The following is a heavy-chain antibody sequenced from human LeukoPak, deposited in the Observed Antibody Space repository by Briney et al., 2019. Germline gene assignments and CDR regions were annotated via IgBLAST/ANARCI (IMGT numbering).Heavy chain of an antibody. CDR2: IGEDGSAT. Sequence: GGSLRLSCAASGFTFSTYWMTWVRQAPGKGPEWVANIGEDGSATYYVDSVRGRFTTSRDNAKKSLYLQMNSLRAEDTAVYYCARVSPGYLAYDSWGQGTLVTVSS. V-gene: IGHV3-7*04. CDR1: GFTFSTYW. D-gene: IGHD1-1*01. CDR3: ARVSPGYLAYDS. J-gene: IGHJ4*02.